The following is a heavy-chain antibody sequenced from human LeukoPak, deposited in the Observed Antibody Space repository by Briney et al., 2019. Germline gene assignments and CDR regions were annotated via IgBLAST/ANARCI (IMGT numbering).Heavy chain of an antibody. CDR2: IYYSGST. CDR1: GGSIRSYY. V-gene: IGHV4-59*01. J-gene: IGHJ4*02. Sequence: SETLSLTCTVSGGSIRSYYWGWIRQPPGKGLEWIGYIYYSGSTNYNPSLKSRVTISVDTSKNQFSLRLSSVTAADTAVYYCARVRSSGWSFDYWGQGTLVTVSS. CDR3: ARVRSSGWSFDY. D-gene: IGHD6-19*01.